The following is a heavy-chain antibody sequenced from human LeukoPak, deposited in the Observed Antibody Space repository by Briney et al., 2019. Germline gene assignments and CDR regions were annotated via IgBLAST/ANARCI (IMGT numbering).Heavy chain of an antibody. D-gene: IGHD2-21*01. CDR3: ARGPIDPSYFDY. CDR2: IYHSGSA. V-gene: IGHV4-30-2*01. Sequence: PSETLSLTCAVSGGSISSGGYSWSWIRQPPGKGLEWIGYIYHSGSAYYNPSLKSRVTISVDRSKNQFSLKLSSVTAADTAVYYCARGPIDPSYFDYWGQGTLVTVSS. CDR1: GGSISSGGYS. J-gene: IGHJ4*02.